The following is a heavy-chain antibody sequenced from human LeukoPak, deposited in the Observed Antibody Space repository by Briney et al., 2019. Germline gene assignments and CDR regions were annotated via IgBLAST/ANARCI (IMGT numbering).Heavy chain of an antibody. CDR2: ITGSGFST. CDR1: GFTFSSYG. D-gene: IGHD3-9*01. Sequence: PGGSLRLSCAASGFTFSSYGMHWVRQAPGQGLEWVSAITGSGFSTFYADSVKGRFTISRDNSKNTLYLQMNSLRAEDTAVYFCAKDSPDYDILTGYSPLDYWGQGTLVTVSS. J-gene: IGHJ4*02. CDR3: AKDSPDYDILTGYSPLDY. V-gene: IGHV3-23*01.